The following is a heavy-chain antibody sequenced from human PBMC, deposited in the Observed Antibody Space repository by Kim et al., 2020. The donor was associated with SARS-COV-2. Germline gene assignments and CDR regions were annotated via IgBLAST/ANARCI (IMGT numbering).Heavy chain of an antibody. Sequence: AESVKARFTISRDNSKNTLYRQMNSLRAEDTAVYYCNVNSGYSGYASDRYWGQGTLVTVSS. D-gene: IGHD5-12*01. CDR3: NVNSGYSGYASDRY. V-gene: IGHV3-23*01. J-gene: IGHJ4*02.